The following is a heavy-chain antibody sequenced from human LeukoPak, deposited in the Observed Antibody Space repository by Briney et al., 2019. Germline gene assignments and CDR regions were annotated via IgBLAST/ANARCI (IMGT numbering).Heavy chain of an antibody. CDR2: INHSGST. CDR1: GYSMSSGYY. Sequence: ASETLSLTCTVSGYSMSSGYYWSWIRQPPGKGLEWIGEINHSGSTNYNPSLKSRVTISVDTSKNQFSLKLSSVTAADTAVYYCARRGKSNQSKYRRVRREGPFDYWGQGTLVTVSS. D-gene: IGHD5-24*01. CDR3: ARRGKSNQSKYRRVRREGPFDY. J-gene: IGHJ4*02. V-gene: IGHV4-34*01.